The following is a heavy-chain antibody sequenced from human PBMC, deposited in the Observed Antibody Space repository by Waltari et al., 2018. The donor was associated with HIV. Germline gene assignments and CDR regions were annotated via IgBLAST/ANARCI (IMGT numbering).Heavy chain of an antibody. V-gene: IGHV4-4*02. CDR3: ARRSGSYYENNWFDP. D-gene: IGHD1-26*01. Sequence: QVQLQESGPGLVKPSGTLSLTCAVSGGSISSSNWWSWVRQPPGKGLEWIGEIYHSGSTNYNPSLKSRGTISVDKSKNQFPLKLSSVTAADTAVYYCARRSGSYYENNWFDPWGQGTLVTVSS. CDR1: GGSISSSNW. J-gene: IGHJ5*02. CDR2: IYHSGST.